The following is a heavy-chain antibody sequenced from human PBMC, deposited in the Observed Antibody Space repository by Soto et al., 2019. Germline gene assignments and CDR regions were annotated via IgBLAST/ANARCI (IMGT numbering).Heavy chain of an antibody. Sequence: QLLLQESGPGLVKPSETLSLTCTVSGGSILDSTYYWAWIRQSPGKGLEWIGTIFYSGGTFYTPSLKGRVTMSVDTSNKQFSLKLSSVTAADPAVYYCARQASGYYYGWFDPWGQGTRVTVSS. D-gene: IGHD3-22*01. CDR3: ARQASGYYYGWFDP. CDR2: IFYSGGT. V-gene: IGHV4-39*01. J-gene: IGHJ5*02. CDR1: GGSILDSTYY.